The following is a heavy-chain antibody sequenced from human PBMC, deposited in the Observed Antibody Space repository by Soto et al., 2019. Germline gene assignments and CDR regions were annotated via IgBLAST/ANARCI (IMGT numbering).Heavy chain of an antibody. D-gene: IGHD1-26*01. CDR1: GFTFSSYS. CDR3: AREQSGSSRDPEGFDY. J-gene: IGHJ4*02. V-gene: IGHV3-21*01. Sequence: LRLSCAASGFTFSSYSMNWVRQAPGKGLEWVSSISSSSSYTYYADSVKGRFTISRDNAKNSLYLQMNSLRAEDTAVYYCAREQSGSSRDPEGFDYWGQGTLVTVSS. CDR2: ISSSSSYT.